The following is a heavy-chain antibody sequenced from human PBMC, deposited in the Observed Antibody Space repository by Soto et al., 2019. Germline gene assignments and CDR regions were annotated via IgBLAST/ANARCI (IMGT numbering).Heavy chain of an antibody. CDR3: ASRISGYYGSEYLQR. V-gene: IGHV3-21*01. J-gene: IGHJ1*01. Sequence: GGSLRLSCAASGFTFSNYNMNWFRQAPGKWLEWVSSISSSGYTYYADSIKGRFTISRDNSKNSGHLEMNSLRAEDTAVYYCASRISGYYGSEYLQRWGQGXLVTVSS. D-gene: IGHD3-3*01. CDR2: ISSSGYT. CDR1: GFTFSNYN.